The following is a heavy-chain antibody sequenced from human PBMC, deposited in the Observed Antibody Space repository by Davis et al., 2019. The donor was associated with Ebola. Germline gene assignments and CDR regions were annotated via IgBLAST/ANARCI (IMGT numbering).Heavy chain of an antibody. Sequence: SVKVSCKASGVTTSSYAITWVRQAPGQGLEWMGGIITIFDTVKYTQKFQGRVTITADESTSTAYMELRSLRSDDTAVYYCARGGGSYSADYWGQGTLVTVSS. J-gene: IGHJ4*02. V-gene: IGHV1-69*13. CDR1: GVTTSSYA. CDR2: IITIFDTV. CDR3: ARGGGSYSADY. D-gene: IGHD1-26*01.